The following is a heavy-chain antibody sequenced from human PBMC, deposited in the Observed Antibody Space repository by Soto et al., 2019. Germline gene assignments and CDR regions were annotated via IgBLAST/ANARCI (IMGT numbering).Heavy chain of an antibody. Sequence: SETLSLTCAVYGGSFSGYYWSWIRQPPGKGLEWIGEINHSGSTNYNPSLKSRVTISVDTSKNQFSLKLSSVTAADTAVYYCARGGRSSYVGYFQHWGQGTLVTVSS. CDR2: INHSGST. CDR3: ARGGRSSYVGYFQH. D-gene: IGHD6-13*01. J-gene: IGHJ1*01. CDR1: GGSFSGYY. V-gene: IGHV4-34*01.